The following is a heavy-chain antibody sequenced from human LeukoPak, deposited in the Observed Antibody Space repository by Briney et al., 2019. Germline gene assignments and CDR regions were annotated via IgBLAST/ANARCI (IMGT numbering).Heavy chain of an antibody. D-gene: IGHD3-22*01. V-gene: IGHV3-30-3*01. CDR2: ISYDGSNK. CDR1: GFTFSSYA. J-gene: IGHJ4*02. Sequence: GGSLRLSCAASGFTFSSYAMHWVRQAPGKGLGWVAVISYDGSNKYYADSVKGRFTISRDNSKNTLYLQMNSLRAEDTAVYYCARDPPAFITLYYFDYWGQGTLVTVSS. CDR3: ARDPPAFITLYYFDY.